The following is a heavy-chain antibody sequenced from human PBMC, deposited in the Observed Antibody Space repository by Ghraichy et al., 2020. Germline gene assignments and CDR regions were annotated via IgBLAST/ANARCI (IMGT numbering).Heavy chain of an antibody. V-gene: IGHV3-30*04. D-gene: IGHD3-22*01. CDR3: ARDYDSSGYYFVRINFQH. J-gene: IGHJ1*01. CDR1: GFTFSSYA. Sequence: GSLRLSCAASGFTFSSYAMHWVRQAPGKGLEWVAVISYDGSNKYYADSVKGRFTISRDNSKNTLYLQMNSLRAEDTAVYYCARDYDSSGYYFVRINFQHWGQGTLVTVSS. CDR2: ISYDGSNK.